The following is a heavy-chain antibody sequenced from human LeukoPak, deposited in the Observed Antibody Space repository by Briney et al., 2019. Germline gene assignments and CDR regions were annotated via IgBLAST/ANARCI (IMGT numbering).Heavy chain of an antibody. CDR1: GVSMSKHY. CDR2: IYRSETT. J-gene: IGHJ4*02. CDR3: ASRPGGSTWYGVFDF. D-gene: IGHD6-13*01. Sequence: SETLSLTCTVSGVSMSKHYWSWIRQPPGKGLEGIGYIYRSETTNYNPSLKSRGTMSVDSSKNQFSLNLSSVTAADTALYYCASRPGGSTWYGVFDFWSRGTLVTVSS. V-gene: IGHV4-59*11.